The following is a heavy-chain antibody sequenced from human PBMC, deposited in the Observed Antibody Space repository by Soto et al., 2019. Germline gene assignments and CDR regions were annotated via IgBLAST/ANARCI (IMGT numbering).Heavy chain of an antibody. J-gene: IGHJ4*02. V-gene: IGHV2-5*02. CDR3: AHVLLWFGELFAPQYYFDY. D-gene: IGHD3-10*01. Sequence: QITLKESGPTLVKPTQTLTLTCTFSGFSLSTSGVGVGWIRQPPGKALEWLAVIYWDDDKRYSPSLKSRLTITKDTSKNQVVLTMTNMDPVDTATYYCAHVLLWFGELFAPQYYFDYWGQGTLVTVSS. CDR2: IYWDDDK. CDR1: GFSLSTSGVG.